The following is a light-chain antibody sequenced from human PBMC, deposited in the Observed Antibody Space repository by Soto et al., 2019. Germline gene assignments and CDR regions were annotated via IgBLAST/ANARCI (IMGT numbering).Light chain of an antibody. V-gene: IGKV1-39*01. CDR3: QPSYSTPRT. CDR1: QSISSY. Sequence: DIHMTQSPSSLSASVGDRVTITCRASQSISSYLNLYQQKPGKAPKLLIYAASSLQSGVPSRFSCSGSGTDFTLTISSLQPEDFATYYCQPSYSTPRTFGQGTTLAI. CDR2: AAS. J-gene: IGKJ1*01.